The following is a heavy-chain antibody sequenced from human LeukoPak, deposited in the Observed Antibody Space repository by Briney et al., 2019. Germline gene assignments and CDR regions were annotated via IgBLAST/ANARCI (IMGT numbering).Heavy chain of an antibody. CDR1: GYTFTSYY. Sequence: ASVKVSCKASGYTFTSYYMHWVRQAPGQGLEWMGIINPSGGSTSYAQKFQGRVTMTRDMSTSTVYMELSSLRSGDTAVYYCARETSDTAMASRVLDYWGQGTLVTVSS. J-gene: IGHJ4*02. V-gene: IGHV1-46*01. CDR3: ARETSDTAMASRVLDY. CDR2: INPSGGST. D-gene: IGHD5-18*01.